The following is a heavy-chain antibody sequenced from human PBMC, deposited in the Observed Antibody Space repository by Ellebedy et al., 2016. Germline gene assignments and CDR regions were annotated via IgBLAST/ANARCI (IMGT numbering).Heavy chain of an antibody. D-gene: IGHD3-22*01. CDR3: ARVVSRGPSFDF. Sequence: SETLSLTXTVSGGSISGYYWSWIRQPPGKGLEWIGYFYYNGNTNYNPSLKSRVIISVDTSREQFSLRLSSVTAADTAVYYCARVVSRGPSFDFWGQGTLVTVSS. CDR1: GGSISGYY. J-gene: IGHJ4*02. V-gene: IGHV4-59*01. CDR2: FYYNGNT.